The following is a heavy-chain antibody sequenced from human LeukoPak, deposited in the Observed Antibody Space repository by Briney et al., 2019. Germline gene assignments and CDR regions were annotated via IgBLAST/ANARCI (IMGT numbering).Heavy chain of an antibody. J-gene: IGHJ4*02. CDR3: ASYFVGNGGRGY. CDR2: VYDSWNN. D-gene: IGHD3-10*02. Sequence: NPSETLSLTCTVSGDSINSGNSHWPWIRQPPGKGLEWLGSVYDSWNNYYNPSLESRITMSVDTSKNQYSLELSSVIAADTAVYYCASYFVGNGGRGYWGQGALVTVSS. V-gene: IGHV4-30-4*01. CDR1: GDSINSGNSH.